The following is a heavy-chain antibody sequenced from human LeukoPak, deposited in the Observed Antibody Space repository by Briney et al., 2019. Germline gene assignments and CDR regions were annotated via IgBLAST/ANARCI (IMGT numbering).Heavy chain of an antibody. Sequence: GESLKISCKGSGFTFNNYWIGWVRQMPGKGLEWMGIIYPGDSDTRYSPSFQGQVTISAVKSISTAYLQWSSLKASDTAIYYCARLGGYDPLFDYWGQGTLVTVSS. CDR1: GFTFNNYW. V-gene: IGHV5-51*01. CDR2: IYPGDSDT. D-gene: IGHD5-12*01. J-gene: IGHJ4*02. CDR3: ARLGGYDPLFDY.